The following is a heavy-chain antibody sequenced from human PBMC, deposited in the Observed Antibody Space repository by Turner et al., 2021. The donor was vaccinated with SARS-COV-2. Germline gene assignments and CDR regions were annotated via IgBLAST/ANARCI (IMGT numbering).Heavy chain of an antibody. Sequence: PPQESGPGLLKPSETMFHTCTVSGDSYTSSCYSWGSIRQPPGKGLEWCGTSYDGRITNYDPTHNGRITKSGDTSKKESSMGMNYVTAGDTAVYYCVRHPTTPVAGPLNWFDPWGQGTLVTVSS. J-gene: IGHJ5*02. CDR2: SYDGRIT. CDR3: VRHPTTPVAGPLNWFDP. D-gene: IGHD6-19*01. CDR1: GDSYTSSCYS. V-gene: IGHV4-39*01.